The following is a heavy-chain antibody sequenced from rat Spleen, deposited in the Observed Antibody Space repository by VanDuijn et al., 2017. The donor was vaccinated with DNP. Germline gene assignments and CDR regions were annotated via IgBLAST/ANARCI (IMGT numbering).Heavy chain of an antibody. V-gene: IGHV5-31*01. CDR2: ITNTGGSI. D-gene: IGHD1-4*01. CDR3: TRVANKLPGYVMDA. Sequence: EVLLVESGGGPVQPGRSLKLSCVASGFIFNNYWMSWIRQAPGKGLEWVASITNTGGSIYYPDSVKGRFTISRDNAQNTLYLQMNSLRSEDTATYYCTRVANKLPGYVMDAWGQGASVTVSS. CDR1: GFIFNNYW. J-gene: IGHJ4*01.